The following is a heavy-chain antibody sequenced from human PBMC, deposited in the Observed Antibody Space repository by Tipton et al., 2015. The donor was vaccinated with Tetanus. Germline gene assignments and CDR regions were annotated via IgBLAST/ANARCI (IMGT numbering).Heavy chain of an antibody. CDR1: GFTFSSYA. CDR2: ISESGAVT. D-gene: IGHD5-12*01. V-gene: IGHV3-23*01. J-gene: IGHJ6*02. Sequence: SLRLSCAASGFTFSSYALSWVRQAPGKGLEWVSAISESGAVTYYADSVRGRFTLSRDNSKNTLYLQMNSLRADDTAVYYCTRPWTYSLYAMDVWGQGTTITVSS. CDR3: TRPWTYSLYAMDV.